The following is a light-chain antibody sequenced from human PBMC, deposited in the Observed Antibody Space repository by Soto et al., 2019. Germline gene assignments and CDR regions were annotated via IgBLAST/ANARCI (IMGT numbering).Light chain of an antibody. J-gene: IGKJ5*01. V-gene: IGKV3-15*01. Sequence: RVSQSVSSNLAWYQQKPGQAPRLLIYGASTRATVIPARFSGSGFGIQFSLSSCTLQSEYCAVFYCKQDTNWPPSAFRRGTRLEIK. CDR2: GAS. CDR3: KQDTNWPPSA. CDR1: QSVSSN.